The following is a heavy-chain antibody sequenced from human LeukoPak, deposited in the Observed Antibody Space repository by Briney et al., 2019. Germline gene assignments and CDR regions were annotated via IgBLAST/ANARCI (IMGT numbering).Heavy chain of an antibody. J-gene: IGHJ4*02. CDR3: ARGRRRYTGSYYGPFFDY. D-gene: IGHD1-26*01. V-gene: IGHV4-59*01. CDR2: VYHSGGT. CDR1: SGSISSYY. Sequence: SETLSLTCNVSSGSISSYYWTWIRQPPGKGLEWIGSVYHSGGTNYNPSLKSRLTISVDTSRTQLCLKLTSVTTADTAVYYCARGRRRYTGSYYGPFFDYWGQGTLVTVSS.